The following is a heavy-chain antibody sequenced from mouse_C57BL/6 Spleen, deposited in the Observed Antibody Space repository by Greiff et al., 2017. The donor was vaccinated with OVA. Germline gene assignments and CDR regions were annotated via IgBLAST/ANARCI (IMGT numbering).Heavy chain of an antibody. J-gene: IGHJ4*01. D-gene: IGHD4-1*01. Sequence: EVKVVESGGGLVKPGGSLKLSCAASGFSFSDYGMHWVRQAPEKGLEWVAYISSGSSTIYYADTVKGRFTISRDNAKNTLFLQMTSLRSEDTAMYYCARRVWEGAMDYWGQGTSVTVSS. CDR2: ISSGSSTI. V-gene: IGHV5-17*01. CDR3: ARRVWEGAMDY. CDR1: GFSFSDYG.